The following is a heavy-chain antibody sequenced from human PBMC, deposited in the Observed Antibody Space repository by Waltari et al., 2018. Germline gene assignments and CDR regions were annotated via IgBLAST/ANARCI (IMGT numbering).Heavy chain of an antibody. CDR3: ARAPRGQLIGDY. J-gene: IGHJ4*02. CDR1: GYTFNDCY. CDR2: ISPDSGGT. D-gene: IGHD1-1*01. V-gene: IGHV1-2*02. Sequence: QVQLVQSGAEVKKPGASVKISCKTSGYTFNDCYVHWVRQAPGQGFEWMGWISPDSGGTHFSWKFQGRVTLTRDTSTTTVYMQLSRLRSDDTAMYYCARAPRGQLIGDYWGQGTLVTVSS.